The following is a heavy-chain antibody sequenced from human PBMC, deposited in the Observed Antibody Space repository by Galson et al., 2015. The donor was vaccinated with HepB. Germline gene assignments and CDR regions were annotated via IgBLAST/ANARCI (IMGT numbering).Heavy chain of an antibody. CDR1: GGTFSSYA. J-gene: IGHJ6*02. V-gene: IGHV1-69*06. D-gene: IGHD4-17*01. CDR2: IIPIFGTA. CDR3: ARDSYGDSYYYYYGMDV. Sequence: SVKVSCKAPGGTFSSYAISWVRQAPGQGLEWMGGIIPIFGTANYAQKFQGRVTITADKSTSTAYMELSSLRSEDTAVYYCARDSYGDSYYYYYGMDVWGQGTTVTVSS.